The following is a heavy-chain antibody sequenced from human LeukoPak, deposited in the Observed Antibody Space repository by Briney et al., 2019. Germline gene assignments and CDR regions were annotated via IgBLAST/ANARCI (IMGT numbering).Heavy chain of an antibody. Sequence: ASVKVSCKASGYTFTGYYMHWVRQAPGQGLEWMGWINPNRGGTNYAQKFQGRVTMTRDTSISTAYMELSRLRSDDTAVYYCARDSGSYYGAFDIWGQGTMVTVSS. J-gene: IGHJ3*02. D-gene: IGHD1-26*01. V-gene: IGHV1-2*02. CDR2: INPNRGGT. CDR3: ARDSGSYYGAFDI. CDR1: GYTFTGYY.